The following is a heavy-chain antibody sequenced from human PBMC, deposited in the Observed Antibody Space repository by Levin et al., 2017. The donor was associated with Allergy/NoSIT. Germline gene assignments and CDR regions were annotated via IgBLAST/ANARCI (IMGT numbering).Heavy chain of an antibody. CDR1: GFTFSSSW. CDR3: ARDPAYGALDY. V-gene: IGHV3-7*04. CDR2: INPDGSGK. D-gene: IGHD4-17*01. Sequence: GGSLRLSCAASGFTFSSSWMTWVRQAPGKTLEWVANINPDGSGKYPVDSVKGRFTISRDNAKNSLYLQMNNLRAEDTAVYYCARDPAYGALDYWGQGTLVTVSA. J-gene: IGHJ4*02.